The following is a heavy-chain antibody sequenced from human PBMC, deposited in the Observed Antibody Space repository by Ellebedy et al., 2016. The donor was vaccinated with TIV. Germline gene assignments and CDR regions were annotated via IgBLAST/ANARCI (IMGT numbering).Heavy chain of an antibody. J-gene: IGHJ6*02. Sequence: GESLKISCAASGFTFSSYAMNWVRQAPGKGLEWVSAISGGAGSTYHADSVKGRFSISRDNSKNTLYLQMNSLRAEDTAVYYCAKGGVGQGFNYYYGMDVWGQGTTVTVSS. CDR2: ISGGAGST. CDR3: AKGGVGQGFNYYYGMDV. V-gene: IGHV3-23*01. CDR1: GFTFSSYA. D-gene: IGHD3-10*01.